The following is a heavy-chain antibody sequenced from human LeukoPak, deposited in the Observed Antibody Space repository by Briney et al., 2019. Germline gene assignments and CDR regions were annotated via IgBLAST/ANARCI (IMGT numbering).Heavy chain of an antibody. V-gene: IGHV4-59*01. CDR1: GGSISSYY. D-gene: IGHD1-14*01. J-gene: IGHJ4*02. Sequence: NPSETLSLTCTVSGGSISSYYWSWVRQPPGKGLEWIGYIYYSGSTNYNPSLKSRVTISVDKSKNQFSLKLSSVTAADTAVYYCARDGNPFDYWGQGTLVTVSS. CDR3: ARDGNPFDY. CDR2: IYYSGST.